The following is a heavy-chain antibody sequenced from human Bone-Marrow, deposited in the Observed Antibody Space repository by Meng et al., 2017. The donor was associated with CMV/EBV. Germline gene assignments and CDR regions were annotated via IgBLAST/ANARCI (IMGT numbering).Heavy chain of an antibody. J-gene: IGHJ4*02. V-gene: IGHV4-61*01. CDR2: IYYSGST. CDR3: ARAPIGTSERPFDY. D-gene: IGHD1-26*01. CDR1: GGSVSSGSYY. Sequence: SETLSLTCTVSGGSVSSGSYYWSWIRQPPGKGLEWIGYIYYSGSTYYNPSLKSRVTISVDTSKNQFSLKLSSVTAADTAVYYCARAPIGTSERPFDYWGQGTLVTVSS.